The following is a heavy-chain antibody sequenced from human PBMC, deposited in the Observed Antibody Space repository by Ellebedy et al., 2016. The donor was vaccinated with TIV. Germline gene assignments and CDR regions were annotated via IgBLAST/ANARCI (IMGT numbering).Heavy chain of an antibody. J-gene: IGHJ4*02. V-gene: IGHV4-59*01. Sequence: MPSETLSLTCTVSGDSLSSSYWSWIRQPPGKGLEWIGYVYNSGSTSSNPSLRSRVTISIDTSKNQFSLNLSSVTAADTAVYYCARVTPIYNWNDYFDSWGQGTLVTVSS. CDR3: ARVTPIYNWNDYFDS. CDR2: VYNSGST. D-gene: IGHD1-20*01. CDR1: GDSLSSSY.